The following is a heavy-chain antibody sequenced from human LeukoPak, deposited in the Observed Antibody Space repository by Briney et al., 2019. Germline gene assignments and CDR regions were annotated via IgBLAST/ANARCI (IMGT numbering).Heavy chain of an antibody. CDR1: GFTFSSYA. J-gene: IGHJ3*02. Sequence: GGSLRLSCEASGFTFSSYAMHWFRQAPGKGLEWVAVISYDGSNKYYADSVKGRFTISRDNSKNTLYLQMNSLRAEDTAVYYCARVRPPGAFDIWGQGTMVTVSS. V-gene: IGHV3-30-3*01. CDR2: ISYDGSNK. CDR3: ARVRPPGAFDI.